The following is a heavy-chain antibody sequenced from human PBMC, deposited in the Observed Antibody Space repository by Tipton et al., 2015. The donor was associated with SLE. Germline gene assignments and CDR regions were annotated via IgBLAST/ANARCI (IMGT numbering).Heavy chain of an antibody. D-gene: IGHD3-3*01. Sequence: QLVQSGPEVKKPGASVKVSCKASGYTFTSYAMHWVRQAPGQRLEWMGWINAGNGNTKYSQKFQGRVTITRDTSASTAYMELSSLRSEDTAVYYCARDDFWSGYYKGGFGYWGQGTLVTVSS. CDR3: ARDDFWSGYYKGGFGY. J-gene: IGHJ4*02. CDR2: INAGNGNT. V-gene: IGHV1-3*01. CDR1: GYTFTSYA.